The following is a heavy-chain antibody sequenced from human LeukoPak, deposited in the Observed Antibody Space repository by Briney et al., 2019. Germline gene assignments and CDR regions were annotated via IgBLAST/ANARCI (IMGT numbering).Heavy chain of an antibody. V-gene: IGHV4-31*03. CDR2: IYYSGST. CDR3: ARDCTSGYLNWFDP. D-gene: IGHD3-22*01. CDR1: GGSISSGGYY. Sequence: SETLSLTCTVYGGSISSGGYYWSWIRQHPGKGLEWIGYIYYSGSTYYNPSLKSRVTISVETSKNQFSLKLSSVTAADTAVYYCARDCTSGYLNWFDPWGQGTLVTVSS. J-gene: IGHJ5*02.